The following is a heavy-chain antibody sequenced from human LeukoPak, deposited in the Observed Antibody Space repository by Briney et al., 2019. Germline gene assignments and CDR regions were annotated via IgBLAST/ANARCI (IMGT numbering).Heavy chain of an antibody. CDR2: IKEDGSQK. CDR3: AGDRGYLQFDY. D-gene: IGHD3-10*01. V-gene: IGHV3-7*03. J-gene: IGHJ4*02. CDR1: GLTFSRRW. Sequence: GGSLRLSCSASGLTFSRRWMSWVRQTPGKGLEWVANIKEDGSQKYYADSVMGRFTVSRDNAENSLYLQLNSLRAEDTAMYYCAGDRGYLQFDYWGQGTLVTVSS.